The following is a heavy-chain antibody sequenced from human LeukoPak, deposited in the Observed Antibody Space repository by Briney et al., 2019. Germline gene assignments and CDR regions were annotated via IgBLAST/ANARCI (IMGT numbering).Heavy chain of an antibody. CDR2: INPNSGGT. V-gene: IGHV1-2*02. CDR1: GYTFTGYY. CDR3: ARDYYFWSGPGP. J-gene: IGHJ5*02. D-gene: IGHD3-3*01. Sequence: GASVTVSCKASGYTFTGYYMHWVRQAAGQGLEWMGWINPNSGGTNYAQKFQGRATMTRDTSIRTAYMELGRLRSDDTAVYYCARDYYFWSGPGPWGQGTLVTVSS.